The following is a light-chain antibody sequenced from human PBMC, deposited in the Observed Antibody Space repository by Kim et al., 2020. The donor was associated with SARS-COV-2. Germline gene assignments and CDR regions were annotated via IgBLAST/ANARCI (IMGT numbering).Light chain of an antibody. CDR1: KLGDKY. CDR3: QAWDGTWV. V-gene: IGLV3-1*01. J-gene: IGLJ3*02. CDR2: QDS. Sequence: SYELTQPPSVSVSPGQTASITCSGDKLGDKYACWYQQKPGQSPVLVIYQDSKRPSGIPERFSASNSGNTATLTISGTQAMDEADYYCQAWDGTWVFGGGT.